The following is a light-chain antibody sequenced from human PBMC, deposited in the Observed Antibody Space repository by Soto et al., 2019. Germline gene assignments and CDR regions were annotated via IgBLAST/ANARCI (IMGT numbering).Light chain of an antibody. CDR3: QQYGSSPVT. V-gene: IGKV3-20*01. CDR2: GAS. Sequence: EIVLTQSPCTLSLSPGERATLSCSVSQSVSSSYLAWYQQKPGQAPRLLIYGASSRATGIPDRFSGSGSGTDFTLTISRLEPEDFAVYYCQQYGSSPVTFGGGTKVDI. CDR1: QSVSSSY. J-gene: IGKJ4*01.